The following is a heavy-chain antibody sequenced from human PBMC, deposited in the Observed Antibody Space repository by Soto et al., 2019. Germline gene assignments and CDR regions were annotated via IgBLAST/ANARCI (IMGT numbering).Heavy chain of an antibody. V-gene: IGHV4-59*01. J-gene: IGHJ5*02. D-gene: IGHD4-4*01. CDR1: GGSITNYY. Sequence: PSETLSLTCTVSGGSITNYYWSWIRQPPGKGLEWIGYIYYSGTTSYNPSLKSRVTMSVDTSKNQFSLKLNSVTAADTAVYYCARDYSTYFWFDPWGQGTLVTVS. CDR3: ARDYSTYFWFDP. CDR2: IYYSGTT.